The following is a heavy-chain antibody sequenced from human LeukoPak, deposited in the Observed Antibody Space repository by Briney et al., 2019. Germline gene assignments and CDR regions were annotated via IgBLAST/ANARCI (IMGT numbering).Heavy chain of an antibody. CDR1: EFTFSSYE. CDR3: ARDSMIVGWYFQH. D-gene: IGHD3-22*01. V-gene: IGHV3-48*03. CDR2: ISSGGNTR. Sequence: GGSLRLSCAASEFTFSSYEMNWVRQAPGKGLEGVSYISSGGNTRYADSVKGRFTISRDNSKNTLNLQMNSLRDEDTAVYYCARDSMIVGWYFQHWGQGTLVTVSS. J-gene: IGHJ1*01.